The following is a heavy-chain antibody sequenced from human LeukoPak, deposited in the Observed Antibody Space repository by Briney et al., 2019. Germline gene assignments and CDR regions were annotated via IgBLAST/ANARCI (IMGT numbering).Heavy chain of an antibody. Sequence: ASVKVSCKSSGDAFTRHGISWVRQAPGQGLEWMGWISAYNGHTKYAQKLQGRVTMTTDTSTSTAYVELRSLRSDDTAVYYCSRGVAVAGTGGSYWGQGTLVTVSS. CDR3: SRGVAVAGTGGSY. CDR2: ISAYNGHT. J-gene: IGHJ4*02. V-gene: IGHV1-18*01. CDR1: GDAFTRHG. D-gene: IGHD6-19*01.